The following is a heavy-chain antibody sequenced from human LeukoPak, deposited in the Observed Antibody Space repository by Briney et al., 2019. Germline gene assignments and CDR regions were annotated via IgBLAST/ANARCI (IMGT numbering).Heavy chain of an antibody. CDR1: GFTFSSYA. Sequence: GGSLRLSCAASGFTFSSYAMSWVRQAPGKGLEWVSAISGSGGSTYYADSVKGRFTISRDNSKNTLYLQMNSLRAEDTAVYYCAKDSIMGAISAKYFDYWGQGTLVTVSS. CDR2: ISGSGGST. J-gene: IGHJ4*02. CDR3: AKDSIMGAISAKYFDY. D-gene: IGHD1-26*01. V-gene: IGHV3-23*01.